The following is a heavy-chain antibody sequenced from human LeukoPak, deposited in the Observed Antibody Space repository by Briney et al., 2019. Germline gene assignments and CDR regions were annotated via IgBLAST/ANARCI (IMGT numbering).Heavy chain of an antibody. J-gene: IGHJ4*02. D-gene: IGHD6-19*01. CDR2: ISGSGGST. CDR3: ATQRLVLSRIDY. Sequence: PGGSLRLSCAASGFTFSSYAMSWVHQAPGKGLEWVSAISGSGGSTYYADSVKGRFTISRDNSKNTLYLQMNSLRAEDTAVYYCATQRLVLSRIDYWGQGTLVTVSS. V-gene: IGHV3-23*01. CDR1: GFTFSSYA.